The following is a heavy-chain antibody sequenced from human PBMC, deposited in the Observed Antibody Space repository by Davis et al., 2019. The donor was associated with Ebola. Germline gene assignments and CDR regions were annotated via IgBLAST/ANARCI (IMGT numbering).Heavy chain of an antibody. CDR3: ARDKIVGATKADY. V-gene: IGHV3-9*01. Sequence: SLKISCAASGFTFSSYWMSWVRQAPGKGLEWVSGISWNSGSIGYADSVKGRFTISRDNTKNSLYLQMNNLRAEDTAIYYCARDKIVGATKADYWGQGTLVTVSS. CDR1: GFTFSSYW. J-gene: IGHJ4*02. CDR2: ISWNSGSI. D-gene: IGHD1-26*01.